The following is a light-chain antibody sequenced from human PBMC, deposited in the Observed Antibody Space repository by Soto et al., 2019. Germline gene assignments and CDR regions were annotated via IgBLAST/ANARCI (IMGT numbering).Light chain of an antibody. CDR3: QQYGGTPYT. CDR2: GAS. V-gene: IGKV3-20*01. Sequence: EVVMTQSPGTLSLSPGERATLSCRASQSVSNNYLAWYQQRPGHAPRLLIYGASKRATGIPDNFSGSGSGTDFTLSVNRLEPEDVAVYYCQQYGGTPYTFGQGTKLEIE. CDR1: QSVSNNY. J-gene: IGKJ2*01.